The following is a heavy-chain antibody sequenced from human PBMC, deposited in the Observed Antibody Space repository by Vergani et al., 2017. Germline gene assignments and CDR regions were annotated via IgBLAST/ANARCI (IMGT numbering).Heavy chain of an antibody. Sequence: QVQLQQWGAGLLKPSETLSLTCAVYGGSFSGYYWSWIRPPPGKGLEWIGEINHSGSTNYNPSLKSRVTISVDTSKNQFSLKLSSVTAADTAVYYCARAQSSRDLDPWGQGTLVTVSS. V-gene: IGHV4-34*01. CDR2: INHSGST. CDR3: ARAQSSRDLDP. J-gene: IGHJ5*02. CDR1: GGSFSGYY.